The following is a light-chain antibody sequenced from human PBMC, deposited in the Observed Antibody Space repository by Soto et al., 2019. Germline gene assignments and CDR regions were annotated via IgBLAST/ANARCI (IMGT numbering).Light chain of an antibody. CDR2: EVS. Sequence: QSALTQPASVSGSPGQSITISCTGTSSDVGSYNLVSWYQQHPGKAPKLMIYEVSKRPSGVSNCFSGSKSGNTASLTISGLQAEDEADYYCCSYAGSSTSFGTGTKLTVL. CDR3: CSYAGSSTS. CDR1: SSDVGSYNL. J-gene: IGLJ1*01. V-gene: IGLV2-23*02.